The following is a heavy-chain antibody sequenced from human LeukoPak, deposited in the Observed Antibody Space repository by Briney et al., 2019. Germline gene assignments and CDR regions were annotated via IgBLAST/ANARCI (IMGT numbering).Heavy chain of an antibody. CDR3: TTDRNYYDRSGHCYRYDS. D-gene: IGHD3-22*01. V-gene: IGHV3-15*01. CDR1: GFSLYNAW. J-gene: IGHJ4*02. CDR2: IKKRTDCGTT. Sequence: KPGGPLRLSCAASGFSLYNAWMTWVRHAPEKGLEWVGRIKKRTDCGTTDYGAPVKDRFRISRDDSKNTLNLQMNSLKNEDTAVYNCTTDRNYYDRSGHCYRYDSWGQGTLVTVSS.